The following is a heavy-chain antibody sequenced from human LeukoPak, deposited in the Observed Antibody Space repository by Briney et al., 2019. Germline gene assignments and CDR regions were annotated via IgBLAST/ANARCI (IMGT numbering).Heavy chain of an antibody. CDR3: ARLYGTFLEWSPYFDY. V-gene: IGHV3-53*04. CDR2: IYSGGST. J-gene: IGHJ4*02. D-gene: IGHD3-3*02. Sequence: PGGSLRLSCAASGFTVSSNFMSWVRQAPGKGLEWVSVIYSGGSTYYADSVKGRFTISRHNSKNTLYLQMNSLRAEDTAVYYCARLYGTFLEWSPYFDYWGQGTLVTVPA. CDR1: GFTVSSNF.